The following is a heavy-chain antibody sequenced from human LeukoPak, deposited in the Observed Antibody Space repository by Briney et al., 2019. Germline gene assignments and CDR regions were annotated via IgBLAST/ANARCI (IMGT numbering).Heavy chain of an antibody. CDR3: ARVTGYMIEDYFDY. V-gene: IGHV4-39*07. CDR2: IYYSGST. Sequence: PSETLSLTCTVSGGSISSSSYYWGWIRQPPGKGLEWIGSIYYSGSTYYNPSLKSRVTISVKTSKNQFSLKLSSVTAADTAVYYCARVTGYMIEDYFDYWGQGTLVTVSS. J-gene: IGHJ4*02. D-gene: IGHD3-22*01. CDR1: GGSISSSSYY.